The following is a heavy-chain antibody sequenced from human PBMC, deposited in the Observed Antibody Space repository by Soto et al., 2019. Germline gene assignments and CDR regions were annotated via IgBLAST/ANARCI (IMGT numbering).Heavy chain of an antibody. D-gene: IGHD6-13*01. CDR1: GFTFSSYA. CDR3: AKHPALIAAAGAFDY. J-gene: IGHJ4*02. CDR2: ISGSGGST. V-gene: IGHV3-23*01. Sequence: GXSLRLSCAASGFTFSSYAMSWVRQAPGKGLEWVSAISGSGGSTYYADSVKGRFTISRDNSKNTLYLQMNSLRAEDTAVYYCAKHPALIAAAGAFDYCGQGTLVTVSS.